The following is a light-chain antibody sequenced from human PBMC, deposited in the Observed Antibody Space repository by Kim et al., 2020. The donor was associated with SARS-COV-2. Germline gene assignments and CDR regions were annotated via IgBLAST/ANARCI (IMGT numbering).Light chain of an antibody. CDR1: QSISSY. CDR2: AAS. J-gene: IGKJ1*01. CDR3: QQSYSTPWT. V-gene: IGKV1-39*01. Sequence: DIQMTQSPSSLSASVGDRVTITCRASQSISSYLNWYQQKPGKAPKLLIYAASSLQSGVPSRFSGSGSGTDFTLTISSLQPEDFASYYWQQSYSTPWTFGRGTKV.